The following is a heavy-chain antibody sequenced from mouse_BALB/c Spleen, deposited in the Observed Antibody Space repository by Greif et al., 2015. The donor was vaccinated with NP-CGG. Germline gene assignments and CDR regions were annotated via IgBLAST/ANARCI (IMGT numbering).Heavy chain of an antibody. J-gene: IGHJ2*01. Sequence: QVQQQSGAELMKPGASVKISCKATGYTFSSYWIEWVKQRPGHGLEWIGEILPGSGSTNYNEKFKGKATFTADTSSNTAYMQLSSLTSEDSAVYYCARSDYRYDVDYWGQGTTLTVSS. D-gene: IGHD2-14*01. CDR1: GYTFSSYW. V-gene: IGHV1-9*01. CDR2: ILPGSGST. CDR3: ARSDYRYDVDY.